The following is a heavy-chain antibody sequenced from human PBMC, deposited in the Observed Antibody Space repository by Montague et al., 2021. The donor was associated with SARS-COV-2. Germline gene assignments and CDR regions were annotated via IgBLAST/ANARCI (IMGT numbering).Heavy chain of an antibody. Sequence: SETLSLTCTVSGGSISSSYYPWSWIRQPPGKGLEWIGYIFPSGSTYYNPSLRSRVTIDMDKSKNQFSLRLTSVTAADTAVYFCARGVADFDYYHWFDAWGQGTLVTVSA. CDR1: GGSISSSYYP. CDR3: ARGVADFDYYHWFDA. J-gene: IGHJ5*02. CDR2: IFPSGST. D-gene: IGHD1-26*01. V-gene: IGHV4-39*01.